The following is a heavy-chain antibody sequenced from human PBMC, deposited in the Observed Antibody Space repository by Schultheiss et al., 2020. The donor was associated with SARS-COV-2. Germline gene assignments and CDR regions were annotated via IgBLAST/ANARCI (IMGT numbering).Heavy chain of an antibody. CDR3: AKRKAYYYYDSSGYHLDY. CDR1: GFTFSSYA. V-gene: IGHV3-23*01. CDR2: ISSSSSYI. J-gene: IGHJ4*02. D-gene: IGHD3-22*01. Sequence: GGSLRLSCAASGFTFSSYAMSWVRQAPGKGLEWVSSISSSSSYIYYADSVKGRFTISRDNSKNTLYLQMNSLRAEDTAVYYCAKRKAYYYYDSSGYHLDYWGQGTLVTVSS.